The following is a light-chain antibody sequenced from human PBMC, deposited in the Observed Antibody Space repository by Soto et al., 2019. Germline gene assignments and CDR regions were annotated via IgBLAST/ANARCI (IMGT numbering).Light chain of an antibody. CDR2: GES. CDR3: QQPNSSPS. CDR1: QDVDNY. J-gene: IGKJ3*01. Sequence: DIQLTQSPSFLSAFVGDRVTITCRASQDVDNYLAWYQQRPGKAPRLLISGESFLQSGVPSRFSGSGSGTEFTLTIARLQPQDFSVYYCQQPNSSPSFGPGTKVHL. V-gene: IGKV1-9*01.